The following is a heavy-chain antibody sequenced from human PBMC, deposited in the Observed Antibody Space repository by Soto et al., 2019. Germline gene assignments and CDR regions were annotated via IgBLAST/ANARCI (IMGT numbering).Heavy chain of an antibody. J-gene: IGHJ5*02. D-gene: IGHD6-13*01. CDR3: ATRHAQQQLVSEGFDP. V-gene: IGHV2-5*02. CDR1: GFSLSTSAVG. Sequence: QITLKESGPTLVKPTQTLTLTCTFSGFSLSTSAVGVGWIRQPPGKALEWLALIYWDDYKRYRPSLKSRLTTTKDTSKHQVVLTMTNMDPLDTATYYCATRHAQQQLVSEGFDPWGQGTLVTVSS. CDR2: IYWDDYK.